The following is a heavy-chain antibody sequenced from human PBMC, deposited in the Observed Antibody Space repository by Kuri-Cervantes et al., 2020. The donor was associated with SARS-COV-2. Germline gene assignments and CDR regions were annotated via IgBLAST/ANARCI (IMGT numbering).Heavy chain of an antibody. CDR3: ARSTPFRRLVVISQGGAFDI. D-gene: IGHD3-22*01. V-gene: IGHV3-53*01. Sequence: ADSVKGRFTISRDNFKIPLSLQMNSLRAEDTAVHYCARSTPFRRLVVISQGGAFDIWGQGTMVTVSS. J-gene: IGHJ3*02.